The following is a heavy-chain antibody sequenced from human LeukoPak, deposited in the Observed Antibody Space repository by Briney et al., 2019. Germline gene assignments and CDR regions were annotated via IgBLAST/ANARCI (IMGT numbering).Heavy chain of an antibody. CDR1: GGSISSYY. D-gene: IGHD2-15*01. J-gene: IGHJ4*02. CDR3: ARGKCSGGSCYRDY. V-gene: IGHV4-59*01. Sequence: AETLSLTCTVSGGSISSYYWSWIRQPPGKGLEWIGYICYSGSTNYNPSLKSRVTISVDTSKNQFSLKLSSVTAADTAVYYCARGKCSGGSCYRDYWGQGTLVTVSS. CDR2: ICYSGST.